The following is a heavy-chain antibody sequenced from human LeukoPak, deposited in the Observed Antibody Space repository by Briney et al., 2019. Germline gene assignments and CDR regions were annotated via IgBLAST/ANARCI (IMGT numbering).Heavy chain of an antibody. CDR1: GGSFSGYY. CDR3: SRGLSDVY. J-gene: IGHJ4*02. CDR2: INHSGIT. V-gene: IGHV4-34*01. Sequence: PSETLSLTRGVYGGSFSGYYWTWIRQPPGKGLEWIGEINHSGITNYNPSLKSRVTISIDTSKSQFSLKLNSVTAADTAVYYCSRGLSDVYWGQGTLVTVSS.